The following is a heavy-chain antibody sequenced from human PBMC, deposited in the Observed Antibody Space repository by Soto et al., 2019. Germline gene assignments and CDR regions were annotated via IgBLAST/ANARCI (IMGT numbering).Heavy chain of an antibody. CDR3: ARHVEESSGLYYYYYGMDV. J-gene: IGHJ6*02. CDR1: GYSFTSYW. V-gene: IGHV5-51*01. CDR2: IYPGDSDT. Sequence: GESLKISCKGSGYSFTSYWIGWVRQVPGKGLEWMGIIYPGDSDTRYSPSFQGQVTISADKSISTAYLQWSSLKASDTAMYYCARHVEESSGLYYYYYGMDVWGQGTTVTVSS. D-gene: IGHD6-19*01.